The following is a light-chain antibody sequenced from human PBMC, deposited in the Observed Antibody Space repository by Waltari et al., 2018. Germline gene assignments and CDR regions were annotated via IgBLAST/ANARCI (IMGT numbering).Light chain of an antibody. Sequence: QSARTQPASVSGSPGQSITISCTGTRSGVGSFDLVSWYQVHPDKAPQLISYEGGNRPPAFSSRFSASKSGHTASLTISGLQAEDEADYYCCSYVGSNAWIFGGGTRLTVL. CDR1: RSGVGSFDL. V-gene: IGLV2-23*01. J-gene: IGLJ2*01. CDR2: EGG. CDR3: CSYVGSNAWI.